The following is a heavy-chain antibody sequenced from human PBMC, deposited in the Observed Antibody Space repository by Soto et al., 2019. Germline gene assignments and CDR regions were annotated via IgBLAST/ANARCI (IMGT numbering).Heavy chain of an antibody. D-gene: IGHD3-22*01. J-gene: IGHJ5*02. CDR3: ASRGSSGYYDWLDT. Sequence: PPEPLSLTCAVSVGPTSSAGYSCTWIRQPPRKDLELTGYISHSGRTYYNSSFKSRVTISVGRSKSQFALKLSSVTAADTAVYCCASRGSSGYYDWLDTWGQGTLVTVSS. V-gene: IGHV4-30-2*01. CDR1: VGPTSSAGYS. CDR2: ISHSGRT.